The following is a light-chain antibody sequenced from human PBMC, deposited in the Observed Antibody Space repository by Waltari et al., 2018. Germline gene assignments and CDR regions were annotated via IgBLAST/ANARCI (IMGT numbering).Light chain of an antibody. CDR3: AAWDDSLSGVV. J-gene: IGLJ2*01. CDR2: RNN. Sequence: QSVLTQPPSASGTPGQRVTISCSGSSSNIGSNYVYWYQQFPGTAPKLPIFRNNQRPSGVPDRFSASKSGTSASLAISGLRSEDEADYYCAAWDDSLSGVVFGGGAKLTVL. CDR1: SSNIGSNY. V-gene: IGLV1-47*01.